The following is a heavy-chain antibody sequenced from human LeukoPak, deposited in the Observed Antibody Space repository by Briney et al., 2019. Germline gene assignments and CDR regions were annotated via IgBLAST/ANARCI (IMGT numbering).Heavy chain of an antibody. D-gene: IGHD5-12*01. CDR2: ISSSGSTK. CDR3: ARGGSTGYHFNAYDI. CDR1: EFTFNIHE. J-gene: IGHJ4*02. V-gene: IGHV3-48*03. Sequence: GGSLRLSCATSEFTFNIHEMNWVRQAPGKGLEWVSYISSSGSTKHYADSVKGRFTISRDNAKNSLYLQMNSLRAEDTAVYYCARGGSTGYHFNAYDIWGQGTLVTVSS.